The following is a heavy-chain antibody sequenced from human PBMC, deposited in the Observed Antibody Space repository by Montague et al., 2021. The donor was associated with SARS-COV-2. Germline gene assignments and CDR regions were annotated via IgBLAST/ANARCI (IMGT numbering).Heavy chain of an antibody. CDR2: IFYSGST. D-gene: IGHD2-15*01. J-gene: IGHJ5*01. V-gene: IGHV4-59*01. CDR3: AREGGTKSSHWWGAFDS. CDR1: GDSMSGYY. Sequence: SETLSLTCTVSGDSMSGYYWSWVRQAPGTGLEWIGHIFYSGSTSYNPSXXSRVTISIDTSKKQFSLKLTSVTAADTAVYFCAREGGTKSSHWWGAFDSWGHGTLVAVSS.